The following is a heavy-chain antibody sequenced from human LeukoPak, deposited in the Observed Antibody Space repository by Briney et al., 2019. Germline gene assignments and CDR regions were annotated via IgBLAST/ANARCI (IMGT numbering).Heavy chain of an antibody. J-gene: IGHJ3*02. CDR2: ISYDGSNK. Sequence: PGGSLRLSCAASGFTFSSYAMHWVRQAPGKGLEWVAVISYDGSNKYYADSVKGRFTISRDNSKNTLYLQMNSLRAEDTAVYYCARVDRGYTYGYNALDIWGQGTMVTASS. CDR1: GFTFSSYA. D-gene: IGHD5-18*01. V-gene: IGHV3-30*04. CDR3: ARVDRGYTYGYNALDI.